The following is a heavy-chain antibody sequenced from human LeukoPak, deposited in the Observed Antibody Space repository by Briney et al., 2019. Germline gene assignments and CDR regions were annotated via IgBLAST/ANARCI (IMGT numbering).Heavy chain of an antibody. CDR1: GGSISSYY. CDR3: ARIAQGYSYGENWFDP. J-gene: IGHJ5*02. D-gene: IGHD5-18*01. CDR2: IYYSGST. V-gene: IGHV4-59*01. Sequence: PSETLSLTCTVSGGSISSYYWSWIRQPPGKGLEWIGYIYYSGSTNYNPSLKSRATISVDTSKNQFSLKLSSVTAADTAVYYCARIAQGYSYGENWFDPWGQGTLVTVSS.